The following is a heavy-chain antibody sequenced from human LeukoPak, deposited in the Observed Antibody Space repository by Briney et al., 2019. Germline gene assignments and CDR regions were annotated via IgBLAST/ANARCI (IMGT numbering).Heavy chain of an antibody. CDR2: IYYSGST. D-gene: IGHD4-17*01. CDR3: ARGDYGDYFDY. CDR1: GGSISSGGYS. V-gene: IGHV4-31*03. J-gene: IGHJ4*02. Sequence: SQTLSLTCTVSGGSISSGGYSWSWIRQHPGKGLEWIGYIYYSGSTYYNPSLKSRVTISVDTSKNQFSLKLSSVTAADTAVYYCARGDYGDYFDYWGQGTLVTVSS.